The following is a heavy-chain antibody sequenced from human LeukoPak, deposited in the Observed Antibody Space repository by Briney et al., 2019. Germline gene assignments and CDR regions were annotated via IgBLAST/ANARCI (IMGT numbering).Heavy chain of an antibody. CDR3: ARDSGSYSYDY. D-gene: IGHD1-26*01. CDR2: IYSGGST. Sequence: GGSLRLPCAASGFTFSTSAMSWVRQAPGKGLEWVSVIYSGGSTYYADSVKGRFTISRDNSKNTLYLQMNSLRAEDTAVYYCARDSGSYSYDYWGQGTLVTVSS. CDR1: GFTFSTSA. V-gene: IGHV3-66*02. J-gene: IGHJ4*02.